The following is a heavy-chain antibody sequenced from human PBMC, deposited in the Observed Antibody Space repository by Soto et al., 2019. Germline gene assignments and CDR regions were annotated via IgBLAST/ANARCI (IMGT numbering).Heavy chain of an antibody. V-gene: IGHV4-59*01. J-gene: IGHJ4*02. D-gene: IGHD3-10*01. Sequence: QVKLQESGPGLVRPSETRSLTCTYSGGSIIGYYWSWIRQPPGNGLEWIGYIYYSGTTSYNPSLNSLVSMSVDTSKNQFSLKVNSVTAADTAVYYCARESYEGSGATVVAYWGQGPLVTVSS. CDR1: GGSIIGYY. CDR2: IYYSGTT. CDR3: ARESYEGSGATVVAY.